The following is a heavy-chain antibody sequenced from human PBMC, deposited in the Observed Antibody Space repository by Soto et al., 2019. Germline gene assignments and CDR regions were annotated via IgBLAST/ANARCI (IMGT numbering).Heavy chain of an antibody. CDR3: AKQVGYYDSSGYSDY. CDR2: ISGSGGST. Sequence: VGSLRLSCAASGFTFSSYAMSWVRQAPGKGLEWVSAISGSGGSTYYADSVKGRFTISRDNSKNTLYLQMNSLRAEDTAVYYCAKQVGYYDSSGYSDYWGQGTLVTVSS. V-gene: IGHV3-23*01. CDR1: GFTFSSYA. J-gene: IGHJ4*02. D-gene: IGHD3-22*01.